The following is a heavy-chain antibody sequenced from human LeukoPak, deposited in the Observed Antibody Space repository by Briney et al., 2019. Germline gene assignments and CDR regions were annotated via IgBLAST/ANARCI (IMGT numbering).Heavy chain of an antibody. Sequence: PSETLSLTCTVSGGSISSSSYYWGWIRQPPGKGLEWIGSIYYSGSTYYNPSLKSRVTISVDTSKNQFSLKLSSVTAADTAVYYCARVAAAGSRYNWFDPWGQGTLVTVSS. CDR3: ARVAAAGSRYNWFDP. CDR2: IYYSGST. D-gene: IGHD6-13*01. J-gene: IGHJ5*02. CDR1: GGSISSSSYY. V-gene: IGHV4-39*07.